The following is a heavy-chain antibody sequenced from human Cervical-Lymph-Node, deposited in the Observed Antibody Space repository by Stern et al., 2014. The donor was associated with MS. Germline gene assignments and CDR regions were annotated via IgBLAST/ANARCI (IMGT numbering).Heavy chain of an antibody. J-gene: IGHJ4*02. Sequence: QVQLQESGPGLVKPSQTLPLTCIVSGGSINSGGYYWSWIRQYPGKGLEWIGYIYYTGSAYYDPSLKSRLSMSIDTSKNQFSLNLNSGAAADTAVYYCARGARYSDSSGYYFYFDYWGQGTLVTVSS. D-gene: IGHD3-22*01. CDR1: GGSINSGGYY. CDR3: ARGARYSDSSGYYFYFDY. V-gene: IGHV4-31*03. CDR2: IYYTGSA.